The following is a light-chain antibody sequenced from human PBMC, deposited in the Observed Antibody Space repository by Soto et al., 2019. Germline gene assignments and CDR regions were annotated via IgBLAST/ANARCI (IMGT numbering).Light chain of an antibody. Sequence: DIQLTQSPSFLSASVGDRVTISCRASQDINTYLAWYQQKPGKAPKLLIFAASTLQNGVPSRFSGSGSGTEFTVTITSLQPEDFATYYCQQRKSYPITFGQGTRLEIK. J-gene: IGKJ5*01. V-gene: IGKV1-9*01. CDR3: QQRKSYPIT. CDR2: AAS. CDR1: QDINTY.